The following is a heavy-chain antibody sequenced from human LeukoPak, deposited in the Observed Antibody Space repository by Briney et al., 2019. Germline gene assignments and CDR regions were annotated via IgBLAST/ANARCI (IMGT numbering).Heavy chain of an antibody. V-gene: IGHV4-59*01. CDR1: GDSISNYY. Sequence: SETLSLTCTVSGDSISNYYWNWIRQPPGKGLEWIGYIYDSGGTNYNPSLKSRVTMSLDTSKNQFSLKLSSVTAADTAVYYCARGRAAAGAAFDSWGQGTMVTVSS. D-gene: IGHD6-13*01. CDR2: IYDSGGT. CDR3: ARGRAAAGAAFDS. J-gene: IGHJ3*02.